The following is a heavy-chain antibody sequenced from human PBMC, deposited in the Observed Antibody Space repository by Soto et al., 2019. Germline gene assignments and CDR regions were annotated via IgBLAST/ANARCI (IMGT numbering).Heavy chain of an antibody. V-gene: IGHV1-2*02. D-gene: IGHD4-4*01. Sequence: QVHLVQSGAEVKKTGASVKVSCKASGYPFSANHIHWVRQAPGQGLEWMGWLNPYSGATNYAAKFPGRGTMTPDASLSTSYMELKGLKSDDPAVYYCATARRGTVSLLAEWGQGTLVTVSS. CDR1: GYPFSANH. CDR2: LNPYSGAT. J-gene: IGHJ4*01. CDR3: ATARRGTVSLLAE.